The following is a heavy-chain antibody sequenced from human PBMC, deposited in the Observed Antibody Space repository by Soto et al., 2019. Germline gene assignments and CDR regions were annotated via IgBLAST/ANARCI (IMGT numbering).Heavy chain of an antibody. V-gene: IGHV4-39*02. D-gene: IGHD3-10*01. CDR2: IYYSGST. Sequence: PSETLSLTCTVSGGSISSSSYYWGWIRQPPGKGLEWIGSIYYSGSTYYNPSLNSRVTMSVDTSKNQFSLKLSSVTVADTAVYYCAREVLWLGELIYYYGLDVWGQGTTVTVSS. J-gene: IGHJ6*02. CDR1: GGSISSSSYY. CDR3: AREVLWLGELIYYYGLDV.